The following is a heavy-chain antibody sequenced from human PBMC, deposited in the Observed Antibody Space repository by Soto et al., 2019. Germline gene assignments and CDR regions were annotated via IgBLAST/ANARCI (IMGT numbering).Heavy chain of an antibody. CDR3: ATALPDYYGSGSYYNPVGP. J-gene: IGHJ5*02. CDR1: GYTLTELA. V-gene: IGHV1-24*01. Sequence: ASEKVSCKVSGYTLTELAMHWVRQAPGKGLERMGGFDPEDGETIYAQKFQGRVTMTEDTSTDTAYMELSSLRSEDTAVYYCATALPDYYGSGSYYNPVGPRGQGTLVTVSS. CDR2: FDPEDGET. D-gene: IGHD3-10*01.